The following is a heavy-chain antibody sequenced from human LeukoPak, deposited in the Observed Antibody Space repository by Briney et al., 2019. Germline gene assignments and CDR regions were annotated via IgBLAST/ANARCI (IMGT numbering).Heavy chain of an antibody. D-gene: IGHD6-19*01. CDR2: INPTGGTT. V-gene: IGHV1-46*01. J-gene: IGHJ3*02. CDR1: GYTFTSYY. Sequence: ASVKVSCKASGYTFTSYYMRWVRQAPGQGLEWMGIINPTGGTTTYAQKFQGRVTMTRDTSTSTVYMELSSLRSEDTAVYYCARAVGALDIWGQGIMVTVSS. CDR3: ARAVGALDI.